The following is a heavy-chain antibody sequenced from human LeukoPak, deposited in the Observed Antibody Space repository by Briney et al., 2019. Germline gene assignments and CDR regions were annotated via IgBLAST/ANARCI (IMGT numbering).Heavy chain of an antibody. CDR3: ARGTYYDSSAYSGVRLFDY. D-gene: IGHD3-22*01. Sequence: ASVKVSCRASGYTFTGYYMHWIRQAPGQGLEWMGWINPNSGRTNYAQKFQGRVTMTSDTPISTAYMDLSRLRSDDTALYYCARGTYYDSSAYSGVRLFDYWGQGTLVTVPS. J-gene: IGHJ4*02. CDR2: INPNSGRT. V-gene: IGHV1-2*02. CDR1: GYTFTGYY.